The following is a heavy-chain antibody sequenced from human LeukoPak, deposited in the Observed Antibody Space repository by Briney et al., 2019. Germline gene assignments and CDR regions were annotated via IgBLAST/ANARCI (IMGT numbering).Heavy chain of an antibody. D-gene: IGHD6-19*01. Sequence: SETLSLTCTVSGGSINSYYWSWIRQPPGKGLEWIGYISYSGSTNYNPSLKSRVTISVDTSKNQFSLKLSSVTAADTAVYYCTRLPSSGQTYSDYWGQGTLVTVSS. J-gene: IGHJ4*02. CDR2: ISYSGST. V-gene: IGHV4-59*08. CDR3: TRLPSSGQTYSDY. CDR1: GGSINSYY.